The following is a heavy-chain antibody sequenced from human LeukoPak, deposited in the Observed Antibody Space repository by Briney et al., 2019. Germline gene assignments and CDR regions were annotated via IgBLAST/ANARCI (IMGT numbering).Heavy chain of an antibody. CDR2: SYYNGYT. V-gene: IGHV4-39*01. CDR1: GVSISSSINY. CDR3: GRHDLTKRHWLDP. Sequence: KPSEALSLTCTVSGVSISSSINYWGWIREPPGKGLEWIGSSYYNGYTYYNPSLKSRVTISVDMSKNQFSLKLISVTAADSAVFYCGRHDLTKRHWLDPWGQGNLVTVSS. J-gene: IGHJ5*02. D-gene: IGHD3/OR15-3a*01.